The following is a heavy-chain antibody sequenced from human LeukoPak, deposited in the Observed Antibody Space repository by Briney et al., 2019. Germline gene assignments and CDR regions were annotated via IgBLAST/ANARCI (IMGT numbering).Heavy chain of an antibody. J-gene: IGHJ4*02. CDR3: ARDSGPLYSSSWYYFDY. CDR1: GFTFSSYA. Sequence: PGRSLRFSCAASGFTFSSYAMHWVRQAPGKGLEWVAVISYDGSNKYYADSAKGRFTISRDNSKNTLYLQMNSLRAEDTAVYYCARDSGPLYSSSWYYFDYWGQGTLVTVSS. D-gene: IGHD6-13*01. V-gene: IGHV3-30-3*01. CDR2: ISYDGSNK.